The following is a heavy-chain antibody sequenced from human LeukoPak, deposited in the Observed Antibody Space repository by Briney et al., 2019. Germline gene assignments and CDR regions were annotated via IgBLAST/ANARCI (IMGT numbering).Heavy chain of an antibody. V-gene: IGHV1-2*02. J-gene: IGHJ4*02. CDR2: INPNSGGT. D-gene: IGHD2-21*01. CDR3: ARMGHIVVVLSQGFDY. Sequence: ASVKVSCKASGYTFTGYYMHWVRHAPGQGLELMGWINPNSGGTNYAQKFQGRVTMTRDTSISTAYMELSRLRSDDTAVYYCARMGHIVVVLSQGFDYWGQGTLVTVSS. CDR1: GYTFTGYY.